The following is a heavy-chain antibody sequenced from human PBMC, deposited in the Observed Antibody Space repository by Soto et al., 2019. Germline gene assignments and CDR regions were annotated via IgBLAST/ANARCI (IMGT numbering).Heavy chain of an antibody. D-gene: IGHD3-22*01. J-gene: IGHJ4*02. V-gene: IGHV3-23*01. CDR3: AKDLPLNYYDSSGPRAYFDY. CDR2: ISGSGGST. Sequence: GGSLRLSCAASGFTFSSYAMSWVRQAPGKGLEWVSAISGSGGSTYYADSVKGRFTISRDNSKNTLYLQMNSLRAEDTAVYYCAKDLPLNYYDSSGPRAYFDYRAQRTPVTVSS. CDR1: GFTFSSYA.